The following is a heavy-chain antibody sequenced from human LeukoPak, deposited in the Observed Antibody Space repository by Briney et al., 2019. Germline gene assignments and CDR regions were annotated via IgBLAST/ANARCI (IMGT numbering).Heavy chain of an antibody. J-gene: IGHJ4*02. D-gene: IGHD4-17*01. CDR2: ITGSGTDI. V-gene: IGHV3-48*01. Sequence: GGSLRLSCAASGFTFSSYSMNWVRQAPGKGPEWISWITGSGTDIIYADSVKGRFTISRDNAKNSLYLQMNGLRAEDTAMYYCARDQDYGFTYWGQGTLVTVSS. CDR3: ARDQDYGFTY. CDR1: GFTFSSYS.